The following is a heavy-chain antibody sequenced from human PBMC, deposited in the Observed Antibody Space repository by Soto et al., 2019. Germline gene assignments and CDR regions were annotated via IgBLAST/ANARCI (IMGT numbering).Heavy chain of an antibody. CDR2: ISRSGVST. J-gene: IGHJ4*02. D-gene: IGHD6-6*01. CDR3: AKGRAARQGYFDY. Sequence: PGGSLTLSCAASGFTFSSSAVSWGRQAPGEGLEWVSSISRSGVSTYYADSVKGLVTISRVNSKNTLYLQMNSLRAEDTAVYYCAKGRAARQGYFDYWGQGTLVTVAS. CDR1: GFTFSSSA. V-gene: IGHV3-23*01.